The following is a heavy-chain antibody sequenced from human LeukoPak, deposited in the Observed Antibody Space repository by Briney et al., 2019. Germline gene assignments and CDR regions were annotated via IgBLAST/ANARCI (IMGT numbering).Heavy chain of an antibody. D-gene: IGHD6-13*01. CDR1: GGSISSYY. V-gene: IGHV4-59*01. Sequence: PSETLSLTCTVSGGSISSYYWSWIRQPPGQGLEWIGYIYYSGSTKYNPSLKSRVTISVDTSKNQFSLKLSSVTAADTAVYYCARARSSWYLVDYWGQGTLVTVSS. J-gene: IGHJ4*02. CDR2: IYYSGST. CDR3: ARARSSWYLVDY.